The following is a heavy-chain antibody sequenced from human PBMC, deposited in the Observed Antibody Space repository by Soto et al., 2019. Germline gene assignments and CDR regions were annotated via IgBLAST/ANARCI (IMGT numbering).Heavy chain of an antibody. CDR2: ISYDGSEK. CDR1: GFTFSSYG. CDR3: ARFYYDSSGYLPSPYYYYYGMDV. V-gene: IGHV3-30*03. Sequence: SLRLSWAAAGFTFSSYGIHWVRQAPGKGLEWVAVISYDGSEKYYVDSVKGRFTISRDNAKNSLYLQMNSLRAEDTAVYYCARFYYDSSGYLPSPYYYYYGMDVWGQGTTVTGSS. J-gene: IGHJ6*02. D-gene: IGHD3-22*01.